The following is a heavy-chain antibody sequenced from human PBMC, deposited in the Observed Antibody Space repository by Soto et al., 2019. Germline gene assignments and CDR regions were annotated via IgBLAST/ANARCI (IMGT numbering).Heavy chain of an antibody. CDR3: ARVYAYYFDY. D-gene: IGHD2-8*01. J-gene: IGHJ4*02. V-gene: IGHV4-59*01. Sequence: PSATLSLTGTVSGGSISSYYWSWIRQPPGKGLEWIGYIYYSGSTNHNPSLKSRVTISVDTSKNQFSLKLSSVTAADTAVYYCARVYAYYFDYWGQGTLVTVSS. CDR1: GGSISSYY. CDR2: IYYSGST.